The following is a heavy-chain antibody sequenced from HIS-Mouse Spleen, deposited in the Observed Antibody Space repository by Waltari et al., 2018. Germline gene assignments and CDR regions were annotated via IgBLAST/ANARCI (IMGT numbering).Heavy chain of an antibody. CDR3: ARGERIAAACTGVYYFDY. J-gene: IGHJ4*02. CDR1: GGSFSVYY. CDR2: INHRGST. Sequence: QVQLQQWGAGLLKPSETLSLTCAVYGGSFSVYYWSWSRQPRGKGLEWIGEINHRGSTNYNPSLKSRVTISVDTSKNQFSLKLSSVTAADTAVYYCARGERIAAACTGVYYFDYWGQGTLVTVSS. D-gene: IGHD6-13*01. V-gene: IGHV4-34*01.